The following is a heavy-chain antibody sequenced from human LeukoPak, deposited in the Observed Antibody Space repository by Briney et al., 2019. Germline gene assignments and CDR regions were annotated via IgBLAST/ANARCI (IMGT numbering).Heavy chain of an antibody. CDR3: ARRFGGDRAFDI. J-gene: IGHJ3*02. CDR2: ISGSGGST. CDR1: GFTFSSYA. V-gene: IGHV3-23*01. D-gene: IGHD3-16*01. Sequence: GGSLRLSCAASGFTFSSYAMSWVRQAPGKGLEWVSAISGSGGSTYYADSVKGRFTISRDNSKNTLYLQMNSLRAEDTAVYYCARRFGGDRAFDIWGQGTMVTVSS.